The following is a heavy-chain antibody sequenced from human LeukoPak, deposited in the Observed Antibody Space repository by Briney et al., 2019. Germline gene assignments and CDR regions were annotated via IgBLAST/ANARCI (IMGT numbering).Heavy chain of an antibody. CDR2: IYYSGST. J-gene: IGHJ5*02. Sequence: PSETLSLTCTVSGGSISSSSYYWGWIRQPPGKGLEWIGSIYYSGSTYYNPSLKSRVTISVDTSKNQFSLKLSSVTAADTAVYYCATSNDTYSSGWYGSWGQEALVTVSS. CDR3: ATSNDTYSSGWYGS. CDR1: GGSISSSSYY. D-gene: IGHD6-19*01. V-gene: IGHV4-39*01.